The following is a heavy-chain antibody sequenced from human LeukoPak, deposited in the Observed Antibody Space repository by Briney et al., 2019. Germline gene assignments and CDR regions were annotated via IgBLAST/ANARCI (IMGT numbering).Heavy chain of an antibody. CDR1: GYTFTGYY. D-gene: IGHD3-22*01. Sequence: ASVKVSCKASGYTFTGYYIHWVRQAPGQGLEWMGWINTNTGNPTYAQGFTGRFVFSLDTSVSTAYLQISSLKAEDTAVYYCARSLVGYYDSSIYWGQGTLVTVSS. CDR3: ARSLVGYYDSSIY. CDR2: INTNTGNP. J-gene: IGHJ4*02. V-gene: IGHV7-4-1*02.